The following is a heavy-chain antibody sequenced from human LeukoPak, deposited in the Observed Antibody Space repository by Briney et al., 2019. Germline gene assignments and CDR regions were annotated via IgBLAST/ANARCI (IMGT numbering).Heavy chain of an antibody. J-gene: IGHJ6*02. CDR3: ARVPSGYTPNANYYYYGMDV. D-gene: IGHD5-12*01. V-gene: IGHV1-69*04. Sequence: GASVKVSCKASGHTFTRSFMHWVRQAPGQGLEWMGRIIPIIGIVNYAQKFQGRVTITADKSTSTAYMGLSSLRSEDTAVYYCARVPSGYTPNANYYYYGMDVWGQGTTVTVSS. CDR2: IIPIIGIV. CDR1: GHTFTRSF.